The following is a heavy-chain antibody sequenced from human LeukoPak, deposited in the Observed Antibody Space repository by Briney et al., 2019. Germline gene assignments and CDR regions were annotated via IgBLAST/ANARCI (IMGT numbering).Heavy chain of an antibody. CDR2: ISSSGDST. D-gene: IGHD3-10*02. CDR3: AELGITMIGGV. V-gene: IGHV3-23*01. CDR1: GLTFSSYA. Sequence: PGGSLRLSCVASGLTFSSYAMSWVRQAPGKGLEWVSAISSSGDSTYYADSVKGRFTISRDNAKNSLYLQMNSLRAEDTAVYYCAELGITMIGGVWGKGTTVTISS. J-gene: IGHJ6*04.